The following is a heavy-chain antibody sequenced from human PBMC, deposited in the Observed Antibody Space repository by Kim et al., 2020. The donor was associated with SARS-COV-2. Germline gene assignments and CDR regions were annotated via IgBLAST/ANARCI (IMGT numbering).Heavy chain of an antibody. D-gene: IGHD3-10*01. J-gene: IGHJ4*02. CDR2: ISSSSSYI. Sequence: GGSLRLSCAASGFTFSSYSMNWVRQAPGKGLEWVSSISSSSSYIYYADSVKGRFTISRDNAKNSLYLQMNSLRAEDTAVYYCARAPLGGDYGSGSYWGGVFDYWGQGTLVTVSS. CDR1: GFTFSSYS. V-gene: IGHV3-21*01. CDR3: ARAPLGGDYGSGSYWGGVFDY.